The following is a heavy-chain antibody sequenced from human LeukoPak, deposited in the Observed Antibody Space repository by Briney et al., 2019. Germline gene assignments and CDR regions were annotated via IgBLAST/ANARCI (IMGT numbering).Heavy chain of an antibody. CDR1: GFTFSSHW. CDR3: LTIVETTTGAFDI. CDR2: LNADDKTT. Sequence: GGSLRLSCAASGFTFSSHWMHWVRQPPGKGLVWLSRLNADDKTTSYADSVKGRFTTSGDDARKTLYLQMNSLSAEDTAVYYCLTIVETTTGAFDIWGQGAMVTVSS. D-gene: IGHD5-18*01. J-gene: IGHJ3*02. V-gene: IGHV3-74*01.